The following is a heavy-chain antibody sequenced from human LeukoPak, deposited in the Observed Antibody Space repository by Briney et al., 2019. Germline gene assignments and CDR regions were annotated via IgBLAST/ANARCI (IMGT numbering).Heavy chain of an antibody. D-gene: IGHD3-10*01. CDR2: IFHSGSS. CDR1: GDSISSGDYS. Sequence: SETLSLTCAVSGDSISSGDYSWSWIRQPSGKGLEWIGYIFHSGSSYYNPSLKSRVTISVDRSKNQFSLRLTSVTAADTAVYYCARELWFVNAPGSWFDPWGQGTLVTVSS. V-gene: IGHV4-30-2*01. J-gene: IGHJ5*02. CDR3: ARELWFVNAPGSWFDP.